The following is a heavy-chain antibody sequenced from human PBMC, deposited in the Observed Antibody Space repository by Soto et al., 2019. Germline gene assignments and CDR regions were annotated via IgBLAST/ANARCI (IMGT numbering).Heavy chain of an antibody. Sequence: PSETLSLTCAVYGGSFSGYYGSWIRQPPGKGLEWIGEINHSGSTNYNPSLKSRVTISVDTSKNQFSLKLSSVTAADTAVYYCARRKGGSYYYYYGMDVWGQGTTVTVSS. V-gene: IGHV4-34*01. J-gene: IGHJ6*02. D-gene: IGHD2-15*01. CDR3: ARRKGGSYYYYYGMDV. CDR2: INHSGST. CDR1: GGSFSGYY.